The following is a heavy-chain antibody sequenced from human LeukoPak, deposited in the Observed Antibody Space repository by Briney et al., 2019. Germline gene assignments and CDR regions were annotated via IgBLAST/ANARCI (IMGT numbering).Heavy chain of an antibody. V-gene: IGHV1-2*06. D-gene: IGHD6-13*01. CDR2: INPNSGGT. Sequence: ASVKVSCKASGYTSTGYYMHWVRQAPGQGLEWMGRINPNSGGTNYAQKFQGRVTMTRDTSISTAYMELSRLRSDDTAVYYCARGVIAAAGTFWFDSWGQGTLVTVSS. CDR1: GYTSTGYY. J-gene: IGHJ5*01. CDR3: ARGVIAAAGTFWFDS.